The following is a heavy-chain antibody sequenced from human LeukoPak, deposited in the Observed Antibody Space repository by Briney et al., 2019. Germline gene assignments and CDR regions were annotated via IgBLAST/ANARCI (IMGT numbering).Heavy chain of an antibody. J-gene: IGHJ3*01. V-gene: IGHV1-2*02. D-gene: IGHD2-21*01. Sequence: ASVKVSCKASGYTFTYYIHWVRRAPGRGLEWMGWINPNSGGTNFAQKIQGRGTMNINTSISKAYMELSSLRSDDTAVYYCARELPDLIDALDVWGQGTMVTVSS. CDR1: GYTFTYY. CDR3: ARELPDLIDALDV. CDR2: INPNSGGT.